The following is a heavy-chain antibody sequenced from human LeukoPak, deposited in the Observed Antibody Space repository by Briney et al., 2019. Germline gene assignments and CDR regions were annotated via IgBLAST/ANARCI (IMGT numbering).Heavy chain of an antibody. CDR3: ARPIAAAAMDV. CDR1: GFTFSSYS. J-gene: IGHJ6*02. D-gene: IGHD6-13*01. Sequence: GGSLRLSCAASGFTFSSYSMNWVRQAPGKGLEWVSYISSSSSTIYYADSVKGRFTISRDNAKNSLYLQMNSLRAEDTAVYYCARPIAAAAMDVWGQGTTVTVSS. CDR2: ISSSSSTI. V-gene: IGHV3-48*04.